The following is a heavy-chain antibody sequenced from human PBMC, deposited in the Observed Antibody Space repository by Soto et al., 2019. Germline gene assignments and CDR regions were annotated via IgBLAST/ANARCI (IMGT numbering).Heavy chain of an antibody. Sequence: QVQLVQSGAEVKKTGASVKVSCKTSGYTFTSYGISWLRQAPGQGLEWLGWISPQSDHTKYTQKFQGRITLTTDTSTSTAYMELRSLGSDDTAVYYCARDQVAVTGTDNWFDPWGQGTPVSVSA. CDR1: GYTFTSYG. CDR3: ARDQVAVTGTDNWFDP. CDR2: ISPQSDHT. D-gene: IGHD2-21*02. V-gene: IGHV1-18*04. J-gene: IGHJ5*02.